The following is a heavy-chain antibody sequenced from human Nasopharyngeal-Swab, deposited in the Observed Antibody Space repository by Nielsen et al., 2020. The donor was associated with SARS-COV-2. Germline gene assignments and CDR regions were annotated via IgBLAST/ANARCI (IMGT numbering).Heavy chain of an antibody. J-gene: IGHJ6*02. Sequence: SETLSLTCAVYGGSFSGYCWSWIRQPPGKGLEWIGEINHSGSTNYNPSLKSRVTISVDTSKNQFSLKLGSVTAADTAVYYCARTDIVVVPAATTPRKDGMDVWGQGTTVTVSS. CDR3: ARTDIVVVPAATTPRKDGMDV. V-gene: IGHV4-34*01. CDR1: GGSFSGYC. D-gene: IGHD2-2*01. CDR2: INHSGST.